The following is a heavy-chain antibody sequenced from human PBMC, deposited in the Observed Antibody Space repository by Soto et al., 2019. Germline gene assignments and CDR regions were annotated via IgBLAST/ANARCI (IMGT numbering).Heavy chain of an antibody. D-gene: IGHD3-3*01. J-gene: IGHJ5*02. CDR3: SSDTFGLRDT. CDR1: GSPFDNYA. CDR2: ISGGSPKE. Sequence: TGGSLRLSCEASGSPFDNYAMSWVRQAPGKGLEWVSAISGGSPKEFYAESVKGRFTISRDNSKNTLFLEMNSLRAEDTAIYFCSSDTFGLRDTWGQGTLVTV. V-gene: IGHV3-23*01.